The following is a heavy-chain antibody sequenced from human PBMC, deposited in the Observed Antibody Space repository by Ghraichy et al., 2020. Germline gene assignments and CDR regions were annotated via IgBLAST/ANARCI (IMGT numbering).Heavy chain of an antibody. CDR2: ISYDGSNK. Sequence: GGSLRLSCAASGFTFSSYGMHWVRQAPGKGLEWVAVISYDGSNKYYADSVKGRFTISRDNSKNTLYLQMNSLRAEDTAVYYCAKDQNFWSGYYIDYYYGMDVWGQGTTVTVSS. J-gene: IGHJ6*02. CDR3: AKDQNFWSGYYIDYYYGMDV. CDR1: GFTFSSYG. V-gene: IGHV3-30*18. D-gene: IGHD3-3*01.